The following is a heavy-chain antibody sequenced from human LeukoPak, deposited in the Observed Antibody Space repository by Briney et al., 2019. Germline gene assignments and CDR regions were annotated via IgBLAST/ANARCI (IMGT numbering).Heavy chain of an antibody. CDR2: IYYSGST. J-gene: IGHJ4*02. Sequence: SETLSLTCAVYGGSFSGYYWGWIRQPPGKGLEWIGSIYYSGSTYYNPSLKSRVTISVDTSKNQFSLKLSSVTAADTAVYYCARSIIVVVPAAYYYFDYWGQGTLVTVSS. V-gene: IGHV4-39*01. D-gene: IGHD2-2*01. CDR3: ARSIIVVVPAAYYYFDY. CDR1: GGSFSGYY.